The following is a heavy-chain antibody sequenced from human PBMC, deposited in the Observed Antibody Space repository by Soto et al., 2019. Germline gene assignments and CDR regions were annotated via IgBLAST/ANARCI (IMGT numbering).Heavy chain of an antibody. CDR3: ARDLVAAAGQGY. CDR2: IWYDGSNK. J-gene: IGHJ4*02. V-gene: IGHV3-33*01. Sequence: QVQLVESGGGVVQPGRSLRLSCAASGFTFSSYGMHWVRQAPGKGLEWVAVIWYDGSNKYYADSVKGRFTISRDNSKNTLYLQMNSLRAEDTAVYYCARDLVAAAGQGYWGQGTLVTVSS. D-gene: IGHD6-13*01. CDR1: GFTFSSYG.